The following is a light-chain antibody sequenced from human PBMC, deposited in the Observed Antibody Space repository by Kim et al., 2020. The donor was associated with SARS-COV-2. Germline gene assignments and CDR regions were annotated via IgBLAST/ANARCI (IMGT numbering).Light chain of an antibody. J-gene: IGLJ1*01. CDR2: DVF. CDR1: SSDVGTYNY. CDR3: TSYRSSGYV. Sequence: AVTQPASVSGSPGQSITISCTGTSSDVGTYNYVSWYQQYPGKAPKLMIYDVFKRPSGVSNRFSGSKSGNTASLTISGLQAEDEADYYCTSYRSSGYVFGTGTKVTVL. V-gene: IGLV2-14*03.